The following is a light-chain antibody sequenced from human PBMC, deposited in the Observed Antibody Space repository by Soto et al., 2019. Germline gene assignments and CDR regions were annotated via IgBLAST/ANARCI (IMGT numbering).Light chain of an antibody. CDR1: SSDVGTHGY. J-gene: IGLJ3*02. V-gene: IGLV2-8*01. Sequence: QSVLTQPPSASGSPGQSVTISCTGTSSDVGTHGYVSWYQQHAGKAPKLMIYDVTKRPSGVPDRFSGSKSANTASLTVSGLQVEDEADYYCMRYAGGNNWVFGGGTKLTVL. CDR2: DVT. CDR3: MRYAGGNNWV.